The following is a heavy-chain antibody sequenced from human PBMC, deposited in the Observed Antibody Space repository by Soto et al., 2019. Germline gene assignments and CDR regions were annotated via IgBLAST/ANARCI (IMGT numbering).Heavy chain of an antibody. CDR3: ARDGASGSHIGY. Sequence: QVQLVQSGAEVKKPGSSVKVSCKASGGTFSSYAISWVRQAPGQGLEWIGGIIPIFGTGNYAQKFHGRVTITADESTSTAYMELSSLRSEDTAVYYCARDGASGSHIGYWGQGTLVTVSS. D-gene: IGHD3-22*01. J-gene: IGHJ4*02. V-gene: IGHV1-69*01. CDR2: IIPIFGTG. CDR1: GGTFSSYA.